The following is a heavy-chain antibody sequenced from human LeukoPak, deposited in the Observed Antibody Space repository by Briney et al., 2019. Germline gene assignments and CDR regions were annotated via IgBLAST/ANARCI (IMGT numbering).Heavy chain of an antibody. V-gene: IGHV3-23*01. CDR1: GFTFSSYA. D-gene: IGHD1-26*01. CDR2: ISGSGGST. J-gene: IGHJ4*02. CDR3: AKDGGVGATIFGTRDY. Sequence: GGSLRLSCAASGFTFSSYAMSWVRQAPGKGLEWVSAISGSGGSTYYADSVKGRFTISRDNSKNTLYLQMNSLRAEDTAVYYCAKDGGVGATIFGTRDYWGQGTLVTVSS.